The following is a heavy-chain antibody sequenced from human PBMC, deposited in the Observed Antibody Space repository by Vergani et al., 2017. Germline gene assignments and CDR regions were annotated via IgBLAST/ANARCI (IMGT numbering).Heavy chain of an antibody. Sequence: QVQLQESGPGLVKPSQTLSLTCTVSGGSISSGSYYWSWIRQPAGKGLEWIGRIYTSGSTNYNPSLKSRVTISVDTSKNQFSLKLSSVTAADTAVYYCARGKIVYSSGWYGKPWWFDPWGQGTLVTVSS. J-gene: IGHJ5*02. V-gene: IGHV4-61*02. D-gene: IGHD6-19*01. CDR3: ARGKIVYSSGWYGKPWWFDP. CDR1: GGSISSGSYY. CDR2: IYTSGST.